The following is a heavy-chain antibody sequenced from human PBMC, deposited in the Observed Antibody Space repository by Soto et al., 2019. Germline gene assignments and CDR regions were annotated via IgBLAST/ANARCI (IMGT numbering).Heavy chain of an antibody. D-gene: IGHD5-18*01. CDR1: GGSISSGGYY. V-gene: IGHV4-31*03. CDR3: APEQLRLGYFDY. Sequence: SETLSLTCTVSGGSISSGGYYWSWIRQHPGKGLEWIGYIYYSGSTYYNPSLKSRVTISVDTSKTQISLKLSSVTAADTAVYYCAPEQLRLGYFDYGGQGTLVTVSA. CDR2: IYYSGST. J-gene: IGHJ4*02.